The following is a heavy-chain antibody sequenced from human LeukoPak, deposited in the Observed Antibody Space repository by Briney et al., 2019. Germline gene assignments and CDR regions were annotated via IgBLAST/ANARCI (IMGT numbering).Heavy chain of an antibody. Sequence: SQTLSLSCAISGDSVSSNSAAWNWIRQSPSRGLEWLGRTYYRSKWYNDYAVSVKSRITINPDTSKNQFSLQLNSVTPEDTAVYYCARAVLNQLLWGSKIFDPWGQGTLVTVSS. J-gene: IGHJ5*02. CDR1: GDSVSSNSAA. CDR2: TYYRSKWYN. V-gene: IGHV6-1*01. D-gene: IGHD2-2*01. CDR3: ARAVLNQLLWGSKIFDP.